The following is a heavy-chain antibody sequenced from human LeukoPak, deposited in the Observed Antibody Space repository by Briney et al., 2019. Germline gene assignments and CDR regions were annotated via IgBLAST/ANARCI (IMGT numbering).Heavy chain of an antibody. D-gene: IGHD5-24*01. CDR2: VTGPADTT. Sequence: GGSLRLSCAASGFTFNNYAMNWVGQAPGKGLEWFAAVTGPADTTYYADSVKGRFTISRDSFKDTVYLQMNRLGAEDTALYYCAKGAAIDHWGQGTLVTVSS. CDR3: AKGAAIDH. J-gene: IGHJ4*02. V-gene: IGHV3-23*01. CDR1: GFTFNNYA.